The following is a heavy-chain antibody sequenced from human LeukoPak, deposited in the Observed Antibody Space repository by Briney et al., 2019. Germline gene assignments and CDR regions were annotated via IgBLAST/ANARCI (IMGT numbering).Heavy chain of an antibody. Sequence: SETLSLTCTVSGYSISSGYYWGWIRQPPGKGLEWTGEINHSGSTNYNPSLKSRVTISVDTSKNQFSLKLSSVTAADTAVYYCARGPHTTIFGVAFDYWGQGTLVTVSS. D-gene: IGHD3-3*01. CDR2: INHSGST. CDR1: GYSISSGYY. V-gene: IGHV4-38-2*02. CDR3: ARGPHTTIFGVAFDY. J-gene: IGHJ4*02.